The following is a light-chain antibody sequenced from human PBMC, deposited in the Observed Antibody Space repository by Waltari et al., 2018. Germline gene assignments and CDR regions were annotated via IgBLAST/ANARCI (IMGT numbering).Light chain of an antibody. CDR1: SDDVGGYNL. CDR3: CSYAGTSSWV. CDR2: WVT. Sequence: QSALTQPASMSGSPGHSISISCTGTSDDVGGYNLVSWYQQHPGKAPKLLIFWVTTRPSGVSNRFAGSRSGNTASLTLSGRQPEDEAAYFCCSYAGTSSWVFGGGTKVTVL. J-gene: IGLJ3*02. V-gene: IGLV2-23*02.